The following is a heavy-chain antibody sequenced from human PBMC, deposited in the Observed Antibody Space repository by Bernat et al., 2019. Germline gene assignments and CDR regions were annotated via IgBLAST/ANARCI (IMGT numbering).Heavy chain of an antibody. V-gene: IGHV4-59*01. D-gene: IGHD6-13*01. J-gene: IGHJ6*02. CDR2: IYYSGST. Sequence: QVQLQESGPGLVKPSETLSLTCTVSGGSISSYYWSWIRQPPGKGLEWIGYIYYSGSTNYNPSLKSRVTISVDTSKNQFSLKLSSVTAADTAVYYCARANGSSWGYYYYYYGMDVWGQGTTVTVSS. CDR1: GGSISSYY. CDR3: ARANGSSWGYYYYYYGMDV.